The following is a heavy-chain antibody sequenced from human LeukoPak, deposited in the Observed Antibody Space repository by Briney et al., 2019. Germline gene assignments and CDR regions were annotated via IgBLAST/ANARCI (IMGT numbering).Heavy chain of an antibody. CDR3: ARDRVLGCLDF. CDR2: IYSGGST. J-gene: IGHJ4*02. D-gene: IGHD3-16*01. Sequence: GRSLRLSCAASGFTFSSYGMHWVRQAPGKGLEWVSVIYSGGSTYFADSVKGRFTIFRDNSKNTLYLQMNSLRAEDTAVYYCARDRVLGCLDFWGQGTLVTVSS. V-gene: IGHV3-66*01. CDR1: GFTFSSYG.